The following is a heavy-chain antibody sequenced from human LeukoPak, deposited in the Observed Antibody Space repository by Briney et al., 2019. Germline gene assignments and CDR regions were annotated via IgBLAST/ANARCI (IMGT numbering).Heavy chain of an antibody. J-gene: IGHJ4*02. D-gene: IGHD5-12*01. CDR1: GFTFSSYW. CDR2: INSDGSTT. CDR3: ARDGGVSGYDLLDY. V-gene: IGHV3-74*01. Sequence: GGSLRLSCAASGFTFSSYWMHWVRQDPGKGLVWVSRINSDGSTTNYADSVKGRFTISRDNAKNSVYLQMNSLRAEDTAVYYCARDGGVSGYDLLDYWGQGTLVTVSS.